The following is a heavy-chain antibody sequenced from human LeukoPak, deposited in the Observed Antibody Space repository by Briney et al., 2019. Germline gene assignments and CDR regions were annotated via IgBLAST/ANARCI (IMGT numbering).Heavy chain of an antibody. CDR1: GFTFSNAW. Sequence: GGSLRLSCAASGFTFSNAWMSWVRQAPGKGLEWVGRIKSKIDGGTPDYPAPVKGRFTISRDDSKNTLYLQTNSLKTEDTAVYYCTTWNYWGQGTLVTVSS. D-gene: IGHD5-12*01. CDR3: TTWNY. V-gene: IGHV3-15*01. J-gene: IGHJ4*02. CDR2: IKSKIDGGTP.